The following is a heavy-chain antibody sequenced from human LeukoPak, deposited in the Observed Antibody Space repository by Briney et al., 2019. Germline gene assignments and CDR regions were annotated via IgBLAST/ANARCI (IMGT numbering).Heavy chain of an antibody. V-gene: IGHV3-53*01. CDR3: ARVSGSYYFDY. D-gene: IGHD1-26*01. CDR1: GFTVSSNY. CDR2: IYSGGST. Sequence: GGSLRLSCAASGFTVSSNYMSWVRHAPGKGLEWVSVIYSGGSTYYADSVKGRFTISRDNSKNTLYLQMNSLRAEDTAVYYCARVSGSYYFDYWGQGTLVTVSS. J-gene: IGHJ4*02.